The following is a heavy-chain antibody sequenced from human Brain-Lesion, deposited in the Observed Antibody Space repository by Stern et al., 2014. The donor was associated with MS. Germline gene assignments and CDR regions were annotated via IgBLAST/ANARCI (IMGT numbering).Heavy chain of an antibody. D-gene: IGHD3-22*01. CDR2: IYYMGST. Sequence: VQLVQSGPGLVKPSQTLSLTCNVSGDSISSGDNYWSWIRQSPGKGLEWIGYIYYMGSTFYNPSLKSRVTISVDTSQNQFSLSLSSVTAADTAVYYCARGESSRFYYYFDYWGQGNLVTVSS. CDR1: GDSISSGDNY. V-gene: IGHV4-30-4*01. CDR3: ARGESSRFYYYFDY. J-gene: IGHJ4*02.